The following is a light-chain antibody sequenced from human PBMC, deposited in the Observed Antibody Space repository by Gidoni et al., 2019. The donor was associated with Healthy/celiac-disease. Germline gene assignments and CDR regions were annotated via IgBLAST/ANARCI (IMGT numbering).Light chain of an antibody. Sequence: DIQMTQSPSSLSASVGDRVTITCRASQSISSYLNWYQQKPGKAPKLLIYAASSLQSGVPSRFSGSGAGTDFTLTISSLQPEDVATYYCQQSYSTPTFXQXTRLEIK. V-gene: IGKV1-39*01. CDR2: AAS. CDR1: QSISSY. J-gene: IGKJ5*01. CDR3: QQSYSTPT.